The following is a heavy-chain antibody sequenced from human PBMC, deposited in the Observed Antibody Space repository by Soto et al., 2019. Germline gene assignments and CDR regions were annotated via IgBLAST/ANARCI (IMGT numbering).Heavy chain of an antibody. CDR2: IIPILGIA. J-gene: IGHJ5*02. V-gene: IGHV1-69*02. CDR3: ASSTPQAMAPQTNWFEP. CDR1: GGTFSSYT. Sequence: GASVKVSCKASGGTFSSYTISWVRQAPGQGLEWMGRIIPILGIANYAQKFQGRVTITADKSTSTAYMELSSLRSEDTAVYYCASSTPQAMAPQTNWFEPWGQGTLVTVSS. D-gene: IGHD5-18*01.